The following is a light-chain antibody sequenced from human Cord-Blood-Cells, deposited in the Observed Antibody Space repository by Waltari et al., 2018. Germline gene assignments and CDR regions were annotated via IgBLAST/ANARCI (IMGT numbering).Light chain of an antibody. Sequence: QSALTQPASVSGSPGQSITIPCTGTSSDVGSYTLVSWYQQNPGNAPKLTIYEVSKRPSGVSNRFSGSKSGNTASLTISGLQAEDEADYYCCSYAGSSTWVFGGGTKLTVL. V-gene: IGLV2-23*02. CDR1: SSDVGSYTL. CDR3: CSYAGSSTWV. CDR2: EVS. J-gene: IGLJ3*02.